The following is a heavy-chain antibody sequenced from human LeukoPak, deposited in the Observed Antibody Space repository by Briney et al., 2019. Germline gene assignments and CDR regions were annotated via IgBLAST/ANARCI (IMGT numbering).Heavy chain of an antibody. V-gene: IGHV4-59*01. Sequence: SETLSLTCTVSGGSISSYYWSWIRQPPGKGLEWIGYIYYSGSTNYNPSLKSRVTISVDTSKNQFSLKLSSVTAADTAVYYSARDHAAGYYFDYWGQGTLVTVSS. D-gene: IGHD3-10*01. CDR3: ARDHAAGYYFDY. CDR1: GGSISSYY. CDR2: IYYSGST. J-gene: IGHJ4*02.